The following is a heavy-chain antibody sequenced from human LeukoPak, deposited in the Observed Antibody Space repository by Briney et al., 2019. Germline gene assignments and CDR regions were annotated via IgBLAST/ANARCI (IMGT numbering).Heavy chain of an antibody. CDR1: GFTFSSYA. CDR3: ARGHYYGSGSYRDFDH. Sequence: GGSLRLSCAASGFTFSSYAMSWVRQAPGKGLEWVSAIGARGTDTYYADSAKGRLTISRDNSETTLYLQMSSLRAEDTAVYYCARGHYYGSGSYRDFDHWGQGTPVTVSS. V-gene: IGHV3-23*01. D-gene: IGHD3-10*01. CDR2: IGARGTDT. J-gene: IGHJ4*02.